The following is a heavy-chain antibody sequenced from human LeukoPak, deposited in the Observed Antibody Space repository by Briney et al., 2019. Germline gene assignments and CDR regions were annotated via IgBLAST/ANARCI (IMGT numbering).Heavy chain of an antibody. J-gene: IGHJ4*02. CDR1: GYTFSGYY. CDR3: ASPKYGVFYFDY. D-gene: IGHD5/OR15-5a*01. CDR2: ISPSTGGT. Sequence: ASLKVSCKASGYTFSGYYIHWVRQAPGQGLEWMGWISPSTGGTNNAQKFQGRVIMTRDTSIATAYMELRRLRSDDTAVYFCASPKYGVFYFDYWGQGTLVTVAS. V-gene: IGHV1-2*02.